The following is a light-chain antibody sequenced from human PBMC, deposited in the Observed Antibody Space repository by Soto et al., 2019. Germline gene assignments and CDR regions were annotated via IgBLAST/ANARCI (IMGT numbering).Light chain of an antibody. CDR1: SGSVSTSYY. CDR3: VLYMGSGTWV. CDR2: NTN. V-gene: IGLV8-61*01. Sequence: VVTQEPSFSVSPGRTVTLTCGLSSGSVSTSYYPSWYQQTPGQAPRTLIYNTNTRSSGVPDRFSGSILGNKAALTITGAQADDESDYYCVLYMGSGTWVFGGGTKVTVL. J-gene: IGLJ3*02.